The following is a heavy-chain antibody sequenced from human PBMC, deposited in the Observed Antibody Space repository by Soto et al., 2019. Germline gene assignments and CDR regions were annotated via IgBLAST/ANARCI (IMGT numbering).Heavy chain of an antibody. D-gene: IGHD6-13*01. J-gene: IGHJ4*02. CDR1: GFTFRNYG. Sequence: QVQLAESGGGVVQPGRSLRLSCAASGFTFRNYGMRWVRQAPGKGLEWVAVISYDGNNQYYADSVKGRFTISRDNSKNTLYLQMNSLRADDTAVYYCAKEWQQLVIEYWGQGTLVTVSS. CDR2: ISYDGNNQ. V-gene: IGHV3-30*18. CDR3: AKEWQQLVIEY.